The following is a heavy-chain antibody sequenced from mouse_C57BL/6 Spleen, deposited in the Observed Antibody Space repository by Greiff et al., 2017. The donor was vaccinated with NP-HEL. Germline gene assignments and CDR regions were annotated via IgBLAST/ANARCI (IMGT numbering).Heavy chain of an antibody. J-gene: IGHJ1*03. D-gene: IGHD1-1*01. CDR1: GFNIKNTY. V-gene: IGHV14-3*01. CDR3: ARSPYYYGSSSYWYFDV. CDR2: IDPANGNT. Sequence: EVMLVESVAELVRPGASVKLSCTASGFNIKNTYMHWVKQRPEQGLEWIGRIDPANGNTKYAPKFQGKATITADTSSNTAYLQLSSLTSEDTAIYYCARSPYYYGSSSYWYFDVWGTGTTVTVSS.